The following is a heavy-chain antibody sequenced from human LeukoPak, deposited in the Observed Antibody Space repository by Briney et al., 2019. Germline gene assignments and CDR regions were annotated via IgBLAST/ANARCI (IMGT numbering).Heavy chain of an antibody. V-gene: IGHV4-39*01. CDR1: GGSISSSSHY. D-gene: IGHD4-17*01. CDR3: ARHGDYYYGMDV. CDR2: IYYSGST. J-gene: IGHJ6*02. Sequence: SETLSLTCTVSGGSISSSSHYWGWIRQPPGKGLEWIGSIYYSGSTYYNPSLKSRVTISVDTSKNQFSLKLSSVTAADTAVYYCARHGDYYYGMDVWGQGTTVTVSS.